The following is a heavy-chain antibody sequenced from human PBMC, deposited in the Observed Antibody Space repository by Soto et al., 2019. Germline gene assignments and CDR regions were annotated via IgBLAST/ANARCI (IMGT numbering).Heavy chain of an antibody. J-gene: IGHJ6*03. Sequence: EVQLVESGGGLVQPGRSLRLSCAASGFTFDDYAMHWVRQAPGKGLEWVSGISWNSGSIGYADSVKGRFTISRDNAKNSLYLQMNSLRAEDTALYYCAKDSYSSSWDEDYYYYYMDVWGKGTTVTVS. CDR1: GFTFDDYA. D-gene: IGHD6-13*01. CDR3: AKDSYSSSWDEDYYYYYMDV. CDR2: ISWNSGSI. V-gene: IGHV3-9*01.